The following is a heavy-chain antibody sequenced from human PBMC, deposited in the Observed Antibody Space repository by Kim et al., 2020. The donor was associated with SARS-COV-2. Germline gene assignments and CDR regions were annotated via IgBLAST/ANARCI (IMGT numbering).Heavy chain of an antibody. V-gene: IGHV1-69*13. CDR3: AILIDLRYRFYFDY. D-gene: IGHD3-9*01. J-gene: IGHJ4*01. CDR1: GGTFSSYA. CDR2: IIPIFGTA. Sequence: SVKVSCKASGGTFSSYAISWVRQAPGQGLEWMGGIIPIFGTANYAQKFQGRVTITADESTSTAYMELSSLRSEDTAVYYCAILIDLRYRFYFDYWGQGTLVTVSS.